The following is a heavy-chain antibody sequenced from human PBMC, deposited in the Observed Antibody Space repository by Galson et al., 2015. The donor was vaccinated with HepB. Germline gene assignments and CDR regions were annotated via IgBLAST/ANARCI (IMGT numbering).Heavy chain of an antibody. CDR3: ARAITICGEVQYYFDY. Sequence: PALVKPTQTLTLTCTFSGFSLRTTGMCVSWIRQPPGMALEWLALIDWDDDKYYSTSLKTRLTISKDTSKNQVVLTMTNMDPVDTATYYCARAITICGEVQYYFDYWGQGTLVTVSS. J-gene: IGHJ4*02. D-gene: IGHD3-3*01. V-gene: IGHV2-70*01. CDR2: IDWDDDK. CDR1: GFSLRTTGMC.